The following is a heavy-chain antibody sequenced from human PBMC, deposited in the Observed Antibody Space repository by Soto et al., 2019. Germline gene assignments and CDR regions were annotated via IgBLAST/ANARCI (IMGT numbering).Heavy chain of an antibody. CDR1: GLTFNKAW. D-gene: IGHD6-13*01. Sequence: GGSLRLACAASGLTFNKAWINWVRQAPGKGLEWVGRIKSNSDGGTTDYAAPVKGRFTISRDDSKNTLYLQMNSLKTEDTAVYFCTTDGAQIAAAGTGGLYFDYRGQRTVVTVSS. CDR3: TTDGAQIAAAGTGGLYFDY. J-gene: IGHJ4*02. CDR2: IKSNSDGGTT. V-gene: IGHV3-15*07.